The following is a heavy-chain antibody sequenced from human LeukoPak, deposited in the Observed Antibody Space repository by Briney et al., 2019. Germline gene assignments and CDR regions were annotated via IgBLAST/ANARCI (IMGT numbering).Heavy chain of an antibody. J-gene: IGHJ1*01. V-gene: IGHV1-69*05. Sequence: SVKVSCKASGGTFSSYAISWVRQAPGQGLEWMGGIIPIFGTANYAQKFQGRVTITTDESTSTAYMELSSLRSEDTAVYYCARGLGDYGDYGYFQHWGQGTLVTVSS. CDR3: ARGLGDYGDYGYFQH. CDR2: IIPIFGTA. D-gene: IGHD4-17*01. CDR1: GGTFSSYA.